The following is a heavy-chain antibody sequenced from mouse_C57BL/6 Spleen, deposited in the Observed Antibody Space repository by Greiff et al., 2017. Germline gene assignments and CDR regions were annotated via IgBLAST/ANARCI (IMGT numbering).Heavy chain of an antibody. J-gene: IGHJ3*01. CDR1: GFTFSNYW. CDR2: IRLKSDNYAT. CDR3: TDGYYRY. D-gene: IGHD2-3*01. Sequence: EVKVEESGGGLVQPGGSMKLSCVASGFTFSNYWMNWVRQSPEKGLEWVAQIRLKSDNYATHYAESVKGRFTISRDDSKSGVYLQMNNLRAEDTGIYYCTDGYYRYWGQGTLVTVSA. V-gene: IGHV6-3*01.